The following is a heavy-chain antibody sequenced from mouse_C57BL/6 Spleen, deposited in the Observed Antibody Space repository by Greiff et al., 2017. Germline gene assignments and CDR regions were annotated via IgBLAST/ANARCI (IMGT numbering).Heavy chain of an antibody. CDR2: IYPRDGST. CDR1: GYTFTSYD. J-gene: IGHJ4*01. Sequence: VQGVESGPELVKPGASVKLSCKASGYTFTSYDINWVKQRPGQGLEWIGWIYPRDGSTKYNEKFKGKATLTVDTSSSTAYMELHSLTSEDSAVYFCARNYEMDYWGQGTSVTVSS. CDR3: ARNYEMDY. D-gene: IGHD1-1*01. V-gene: IGHV1-85*01.